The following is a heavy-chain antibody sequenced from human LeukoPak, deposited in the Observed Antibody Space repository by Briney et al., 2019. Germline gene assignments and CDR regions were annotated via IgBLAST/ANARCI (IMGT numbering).Heavy chain of an antibody. Sequence: SETLSLTCTVSGGSISSYYWSWIRQPPGKGLEWIGYIYYSGSTNYNPSLKSRVTISVDTSKNQFSLKLSSVTAADTAVYYCARGPNDYYDSSGYYSDWGQGTLVTVSS. J-gene: IGHJ4*02. CDR3: ARGPNDYYDSSGYYSD. V-gene: IGHV4-59*12. CDR2: IYYSGST. D-gene: IGHD3-22*01. CDR1: GGSISSYY.